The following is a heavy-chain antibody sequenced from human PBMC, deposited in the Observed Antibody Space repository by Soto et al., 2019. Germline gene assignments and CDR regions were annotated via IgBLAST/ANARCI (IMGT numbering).Heavy chain of an antibody. CDR2: ISTGNGNT. Sequence: ASVKVSCKASGYTFTDYAMHWVRQAPGQRLEWMGWISTGNGNTKYSQKFQGRVTITRDTSATTAYMELSSLRSEDTAVYYCAKGPQMGTPDSGGQGPLVPVPS. J-gene: IGHJ4*02. D-gene: IGHD7-27*01. CDR3: AKGPQMGTPDS. V-gene: IGHV1-3*04. CDR1: GYTFTDYA.